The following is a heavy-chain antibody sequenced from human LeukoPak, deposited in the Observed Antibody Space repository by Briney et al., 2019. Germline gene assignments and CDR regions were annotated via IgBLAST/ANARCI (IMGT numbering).Heavy chain of an antibody. Sequence: SETLSLTCTVSGGSISSSSYYWGWIRQPPGKGLEWIGSIYYSGSTYYNPSLKSRVTISVDTSKNQFSLKLSSVTAADTAVYYCARFFAGSYYEMYYFDYWGQGTLVTVSS. J-gene: IGHJ4*02. D-gene: IGHD1-26*01. CDR3: ARFFAGSYYEMYYFDY. CDR1: GGSISSSSYY. V-gene: IGHV4-39*01. CDR2: IYYSGST.